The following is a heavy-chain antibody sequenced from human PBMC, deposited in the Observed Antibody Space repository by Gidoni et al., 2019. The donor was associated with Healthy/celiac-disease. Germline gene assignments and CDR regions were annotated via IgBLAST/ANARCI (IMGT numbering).Heavy chain of an antibody. D-gene: IGHD1-1*01. CDR2: ISAYNGNT. J-gene: IGHJ3*02. Sequence: QVQLVQSGAEVKKPGASVKVSCKASGYPFTSYGISWVRQAPGQGLEWMGWISAYNGNTNYAQKLQGRVTMTTDTSTSTAYMELRSLRSDDTAVYYCARDHWDWNKGSHAFDIWGQGTMVTVSS. CDR3: ARDHWDWNKGSHAFDI. CDR1: GYPFTSYG. V-gene: IGHV1-18*01.